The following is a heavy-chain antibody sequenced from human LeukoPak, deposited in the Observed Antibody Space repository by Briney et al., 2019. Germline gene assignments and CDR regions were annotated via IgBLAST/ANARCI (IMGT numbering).Heavy chain of an antibody. CDR2: IIPILGIA. D-gene: IGHD5-24*01. J-gene: IGHJ4*02. CDR3: AREDRDGYNNYYFDY. V-gene: IGHV1-69*04. Sequence: SVNVSCKASGGTFSSYAISWVRQAPGQGLEWMGRIIPILGIANYAQKFQGRVTITADKSTSTAYMELSSLRSEDTAVYYCAREDRDGYNNYYFDYWGQGTLVTVSS. CDR1: GGTFSSYA.